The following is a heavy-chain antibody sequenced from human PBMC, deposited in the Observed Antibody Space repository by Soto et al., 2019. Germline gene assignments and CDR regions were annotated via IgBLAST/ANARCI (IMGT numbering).Heavy chain of an antibody. J-gene: IGHJ5*02. CDR1: GGDLTNSG. CDR2: IFPLVAMV. V-gene: IGHV1-69*12. CDR3: AKEDGAAFKS. D-gene: IGHD1-26*01. Sequence: QVHLVQSGAEMKKPGSSVKVSCKVSGGDLTNSGISWVRQAPGQGLEWMGGIFPLVAMVDYSQKFQGRVTITADESTTTAYLALGSLRSQYTAVYYCAKEDGAAFKSCGQGTLVIVSS.